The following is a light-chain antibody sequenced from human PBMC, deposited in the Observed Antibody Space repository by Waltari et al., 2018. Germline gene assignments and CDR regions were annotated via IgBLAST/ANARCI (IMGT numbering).Light chain of an antibody. CDR1: QTVGSSS. CDR2: RAS. Sequence: ETVLTQSPRTASLSPGERVTLSCRASQTVGSSSLAWYQQKPGQAPRLVIYRASRRATGIPDRFSGSGSGTDFSLTISRLEPEDFAVYYCQQHGTLPATFGQGTKVEIK. J-gene: IGKJ1*01. V-gene: IGKV3-20*01. CDR3: QQHGTLPAT.